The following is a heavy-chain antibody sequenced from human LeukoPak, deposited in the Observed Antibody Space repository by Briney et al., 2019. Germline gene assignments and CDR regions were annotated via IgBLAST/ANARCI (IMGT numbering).Heavy chain of an antibody. CDR1: GGSFSGYY. Sequence: PSETLSLTCAVYGGSFSGYYWSWIRQPPGKGLEWIGGINHSGSTNYNPSLKSRVTISVDTSKNQFSLKLSSVTAADTAVYYCARVPAASHNWFDPWGQGTLVTVSS. V-gene: IGHV4-34*01. D-gene: IGHD2-2*01. CDR3: ARVPAASHNWFDP. CDR2: INHSGST. J-gene: IGHJ5*02.